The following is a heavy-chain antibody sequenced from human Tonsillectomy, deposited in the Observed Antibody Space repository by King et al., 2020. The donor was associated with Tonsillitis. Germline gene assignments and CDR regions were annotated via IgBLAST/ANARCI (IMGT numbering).Heavy chain of an antibody. D-gene: IGHD1-26*01. J-gene: IGHJ4*02. CDR2: IGSSGDDT. CDR3: AKDPKWGDSY. V-gene: IGHV3-23*04. CDR1: GFSFTTYS. Sequence: VQLVESGGGLVQPGGSLRLACAASGFSFTTYSMAWVRQAPGKGLEWVSGIGSSGDDTYYTDSVRGRFTISRDNSKDTLYLQRNSLRVEDTAIYYCAKDPKWGDSYWGQGTLVTVSA.